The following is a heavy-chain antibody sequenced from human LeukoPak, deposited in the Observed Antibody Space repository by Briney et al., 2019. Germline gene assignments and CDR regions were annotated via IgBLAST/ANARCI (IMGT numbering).Heavy chain of an antibody. D-gene: IGHD3-3*01. CDR1: GGSISSYS. J-gene: IGHJ4*02. CDR3: ARYSAEWLSRFDY. Sequence: PSETLSLTCTVSGGSISSYSWSWIRQPPGKGVEWIGYIFYSGSTNYNPSLKSRVTISVDTSKNQFSLKLISVTAADTAVYYCARYSAEWLSRFDYWGQGTLVTVSS. CDR2: IFYSGST. V-gene: IGHV4-59*08.